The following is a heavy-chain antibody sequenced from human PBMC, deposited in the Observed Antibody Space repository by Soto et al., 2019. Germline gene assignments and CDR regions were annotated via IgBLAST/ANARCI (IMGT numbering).Heavy chain of an antibody. V-gene: IGHV1-18*01. J-gene: IGHJ3*02. CDR2: ISAYNGNT. CDR3: ARDRPRTKDAYAFDI. CDR1: GYTFTSYG. Sequence: ASGKVSCKASGYTFTSYGISWVGQAPGQGLEWMGWISAYNGNTNYAQKLQGRVTMTTDTSTSTAYMELRSLRSDDTAVYYCARDRPRTKDAYAFDIWGPGTMVTLSS.